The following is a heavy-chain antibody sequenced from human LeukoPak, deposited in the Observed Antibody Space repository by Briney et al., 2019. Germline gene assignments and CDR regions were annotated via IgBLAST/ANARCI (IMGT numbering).Heavy chain of an antibody. CDR2: IYYSGST. D-gene: IGHD5-24*01. V-gene: IGHV4-38-2*01. CDR1: GYSISSGYY. Sequence: PSETLSLTCAVSGYSISSGYYWGWIRQPPGKGLEWIGYIYYSGSTNYNPSLKSRVTISVDTSKKQFSLKLSSVTAADTSMYYCARNKDGYNLDRYFDYWGQGTLVTVSS. CDR3: ARNKDGYNLDRYFDY. J-gene: IGHJ4*02.